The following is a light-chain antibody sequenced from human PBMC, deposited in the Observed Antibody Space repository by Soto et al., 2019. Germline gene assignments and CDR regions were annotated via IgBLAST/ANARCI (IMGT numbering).Light chain of an antibody. CDR1: SSNIGRHS. CDR2: KSG. J-gene: IGLJ3*02. Sequence: QSVLTQSPSASGTPGQRVTISCSGSSSNIGRHSVFWFQLLPGAAPKLLIYKSGQRPSGVPDRFSGSKSDTSASLAISGLRSEDEADYYCAAWDDSLSGWLFGGGTKLTVL. V-gene: IGLV1-47*01. CDR3: AAWDDSLSGWL.